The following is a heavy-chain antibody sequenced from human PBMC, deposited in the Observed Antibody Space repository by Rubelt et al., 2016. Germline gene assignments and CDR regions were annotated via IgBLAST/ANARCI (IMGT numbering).Heavy chain of an antibody. CDR1: GGSFSGYY. CDR2: INRSGST. CDR3: ARYVVVVPAAIKAKYYFDY. Sequence: GAGLLKPSETLSLTCAVYGGSFSGYYWSWIRQPPGKGLEWIGEINRSGSTNYNPSLKSRVIISVDTSKNQFSLKLSSVTAADTAVYYCARYVVVVPAAIKAKYYFDYWGQGTLVTVSS. J-gene: IGHJ4*02. V-gene: IGHV4-34*01. D-gene: IGHD2-2*01.